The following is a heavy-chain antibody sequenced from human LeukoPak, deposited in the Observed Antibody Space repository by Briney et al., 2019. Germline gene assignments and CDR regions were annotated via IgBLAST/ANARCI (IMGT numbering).Heavy chain of an antibody. CDR3: AKDLRMIVVVITLDY. J-gene: IGHJ4*02. CDR2: ISYDGSNK. V-gene: IGHV3-30*04. CDR1: GFTFSSYA. Sequence: GGSLRLSCAASGFTFSSYAMHWVRQAPGKGLEWVAVISYDGSNKYYADSVKGRFTISRDNSKNTLYLQMNSLRAEDTAVYYCAKDLRMIVVVITLDYWGQGTLVTVSS. D-gene: IGHD3-22*01.